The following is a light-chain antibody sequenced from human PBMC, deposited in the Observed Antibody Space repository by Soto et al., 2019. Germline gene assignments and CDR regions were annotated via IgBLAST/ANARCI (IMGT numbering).Light chain of an antibody. J-gene: IGKJ3*01. Sequence: EIFLTQSPGTLSLSPGERATLSCRASESVRSYLAWYQQKPGQAPRLLIYNASKRATGIPARLSGSGSGTDFTLTVSSLEPEDFAIYYRQQRSDWEFTFGPGTKVDIK. CDR1: ESVRSY. V-gene: IGKV3-11*01. CDR2: NAS. CDR3: QQRSDWEFT.